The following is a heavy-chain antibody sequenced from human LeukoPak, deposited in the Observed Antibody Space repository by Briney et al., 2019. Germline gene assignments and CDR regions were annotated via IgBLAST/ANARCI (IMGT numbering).Heavy chain of an antibody. Sequence: ASVKVSCKASGYTFTSYYMHWVRQAPGQGLEWMGIINPSGGSTSYAQKFQGRVTMTRDTSTSTVYMELSSLRSEDTAVYYCARGMLLTYYDSWSGYYTGDVFDYWGQGTLVTVSS. J-gene: IGHJ4*02. D-gene: IGHD3-3*01. CDR1: GYTFTSYY. V-gene: IGHV1-46*01. CDR3: ARGMLLTYYDSWSGYYTGDVFDY. CDR2: INPSGGST.